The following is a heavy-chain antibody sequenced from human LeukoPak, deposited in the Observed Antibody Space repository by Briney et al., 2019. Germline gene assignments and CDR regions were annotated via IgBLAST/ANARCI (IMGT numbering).Heavy chain of an antibody. V-gene: IGHV3-21*01. Sequence: KPGGSLRLSCAASGFTFSSYSMNWVRQAPGKGVEWVSSISSSSSYIYYADSVKGRFTISRDNAKNSLYLQMNSLRDEDTAVYYCARAPGGYCGSTSCYVWFDPWGKGTVVTVSS. CDR2: ISSSSSYI. CDR3: ARAPGGYCGSTSCYVWFDP. CDR1: GFTFSSYS. J-gene: IGHJ5*02. D-gene: IGHD2-2*01.